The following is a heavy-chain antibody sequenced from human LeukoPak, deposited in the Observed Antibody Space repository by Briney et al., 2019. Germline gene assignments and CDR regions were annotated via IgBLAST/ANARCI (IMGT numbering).Heavy chain of an antibody. V-gene: IGHV3-30*04. J-gene: IGHJ4*02. D-gene: IGHD3-22*01. CDR2: ISYNGGRK. CDR1: GFIFSGYA. Sequence: GGSLRLSCVASGFIFSGYAIHWVRQAPGKGLEWVSLISYNGGRKEDADSVKGRFTIDRDNSKNTVYLQMNSLRPDDTAIYFCARQEARNYYYEGLDYWGQGNLVTVSS. CDR3: ARQEARNYYYEGLDY.